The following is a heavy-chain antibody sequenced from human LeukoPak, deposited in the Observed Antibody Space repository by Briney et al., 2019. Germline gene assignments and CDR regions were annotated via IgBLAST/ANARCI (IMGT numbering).Heavy chain of an antibody. CDR1: GFTVSTNY. CDR3: ARTVTTYPVWYFDL. J-gene: IGHJ2*01. D-gene: IGHD4-17*01. CDR2: IYGGGST. V-gene: IGHV3-53*01. Sequence: GGSLRLSCAASGFTVSTNYMSWVRQAPGKGLEWVSVIYGGGSTYYADSVKGRFTISRGNSKNTLYLQMNSLRAEDTAVYYCARTVTTYPVWYFDLWGRGTPVTVSS.